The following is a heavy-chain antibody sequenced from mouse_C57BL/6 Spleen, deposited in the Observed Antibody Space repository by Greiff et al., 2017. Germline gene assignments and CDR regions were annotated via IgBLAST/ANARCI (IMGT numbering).Heavy chain of an antibody. Sequence: QVQLKQSGAELVRPGTSVKVSCKASGYAFTNYLIEWVKQRPGQGLEWIGVINPGSGGTNYNEKFKGKGTLTADKSSSTAYRQLSSLTSEDSAVYFCARGNYGSSYVKAMDYWGQGTSVTVSS. CDR3: ARGNYGSSYVKAMDY. D-gene: IGHD1-1*01. V-gene: IGHV1-54*01. CDR1: GYAFTNYL. CDR2: INPGSGGT. J-gene: IGHJ4*01.